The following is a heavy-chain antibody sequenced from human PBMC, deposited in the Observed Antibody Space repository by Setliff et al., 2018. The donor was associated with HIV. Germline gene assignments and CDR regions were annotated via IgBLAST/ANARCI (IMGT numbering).Heavy chain of an antibody. V-gene: IGHV4-38-2*02. CDR1: GDFISSDYY. CDR2: FYETGYT. D-gene: IGHD2-21*01. Sequence: SETLSLTCTVSGDFISSDYYWGWIRQVPGKGLEWIGSFYETGYTYYNPSLKSRVTISVDTSKNQISLKPSSVTAADTAVYYCARVGCGGYYEFFQQWGQGTLVTVSS. CDR3: ARVGCGGYYEFFQQ. J-gene: IGHJ1*01.